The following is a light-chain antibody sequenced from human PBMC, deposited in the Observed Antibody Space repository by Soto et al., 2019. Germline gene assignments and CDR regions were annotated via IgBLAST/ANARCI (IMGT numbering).Light chain of an antibody. CDR3: QQYNTYSQT. Sequence: EIVLTQSPGTLSLSPGERAALSCRASQSVSGSYVAWYQQKPGQAPRLLIYGASNRATGIPDRFSGSGSGTDFTLTITRLEPEDFATYYCQQYNTYSQTFGQGTKVEI. CDR1: QSVSGSY. J-gene: IGKJ1*01. CDR2: GAS. V-gene: IGKV3-20*01.